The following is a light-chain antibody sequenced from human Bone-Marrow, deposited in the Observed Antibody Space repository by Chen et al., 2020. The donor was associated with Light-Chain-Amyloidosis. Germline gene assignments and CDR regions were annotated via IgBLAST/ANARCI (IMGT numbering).Light chain of an antibody. Sequence: SYVLTQPSSVSVAPGQTATIACGGNNIGSTSVNWYHQTPGQAPLLVVYDDSDRPSGIPERLSGSNSGNTATLTISRVEAGDEADYYGQVWDRSSDRPVFGGGTKLTVL. CDR2: DDS. CDR1: NIGSTS. J-gene: IGLJ3*02. V-gene: IGLV3-21*02. CDR3: QVWDRSSDRPV.